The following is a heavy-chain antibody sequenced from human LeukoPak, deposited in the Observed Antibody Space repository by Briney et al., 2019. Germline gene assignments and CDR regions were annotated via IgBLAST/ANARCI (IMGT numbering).Heavy chain of an antibody. CDR2: INHSGST. CDR1: GGSFSGYY. D-gene: IGHD3-16*01. CDR3: ANSSGGY. V-gene: IGHV4-34*01. J-gene: IGHJ4*02. Sequence: PSETLSLTCAVYGGSFSGYYWSWIRQPPGKELEWIGEINHSGSTNYNPSLKSRVTISVDTSKNQFSLKLSSVTAADTAVYYCANSSGGYWGQGTLVTVSS.